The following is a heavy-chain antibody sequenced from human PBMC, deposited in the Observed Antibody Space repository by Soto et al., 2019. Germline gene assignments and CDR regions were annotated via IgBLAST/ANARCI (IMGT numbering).Heavy chain of an antibody. CDR3: AKNVLVGATPHYGMDV. Sequence: GGSLRLSCAASGFTFSSYGMHWVRQAPGKGLEWVAVISYDGSNKYYADSVKGRFTISRDNSKNTLYLQMNSLRAEDTAVYYCAKNVLVGATPHYGMDVWGQGTTVTVSS. CDR2: ISYDGSNK. CDR1: GFTFSSYG. J-gene: IGHJ6*02. V-gene: IGHV3-30*18. D-gene: IGHD1-26*01.